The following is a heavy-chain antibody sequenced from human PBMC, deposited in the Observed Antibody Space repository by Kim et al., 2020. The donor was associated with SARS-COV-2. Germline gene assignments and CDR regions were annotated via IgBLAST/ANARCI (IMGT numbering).Heavy chain of an antibody. CDR3: AKAAAAPHFDC. CDR2: T. V-gene: IGHV3-23*01. D-gene: IGHD6-13*01. J-gene: IGHJ4*02. Sequence: TYYADSVKGRFTISRDNSKNTLYLQMNSLRAEDAAVYYCAKAAAAPHFDCWGQGTLVTVSS.